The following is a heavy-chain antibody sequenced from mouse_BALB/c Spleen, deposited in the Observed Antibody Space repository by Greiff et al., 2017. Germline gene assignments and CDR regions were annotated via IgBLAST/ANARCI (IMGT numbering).Heavy chain of an antibody. CDR2: IWAGGST. Sequence: QVQLQQSGPGLVAPSQSLSITCTVSGFSLTSYGVHWVRQPPGKGLEWLGVIWAGGSTNYNSALMSRLSISKDNSKSQVFLKMNSLQTDDTAMYYCARGAVGYYYAMDYWGQGTSVTVSS. V-gene: IGHV2-9*02. CDR3: ARGAVGYYYAMDY. CDR1: GFSLTSYG. D-gene: IGHD1-1*01. J-gene: IGHJ4*01.